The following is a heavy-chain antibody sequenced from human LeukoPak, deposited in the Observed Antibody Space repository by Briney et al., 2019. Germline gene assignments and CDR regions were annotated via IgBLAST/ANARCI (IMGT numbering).Heavy chain of an antibody. CDR1: GYTFTSYG. CDR3: ARDTAAAVWEYYYYYMDV. V-gene: IGHV1-18*01. CDR2: ISAYNGNT. J-gene: IGHJ6*03. Sequence: GASVKVSCKASGYTFTSYGISWVRQAPGQGLEWMGWISAYNGNTNYAQKLQGRVTMTTDTSTSTAYMELRSLRSDDTAVYYCARDTAAAVWEYYYYYMDVWGKGTTVTVSS. D-gene: IGHD6-13*01.